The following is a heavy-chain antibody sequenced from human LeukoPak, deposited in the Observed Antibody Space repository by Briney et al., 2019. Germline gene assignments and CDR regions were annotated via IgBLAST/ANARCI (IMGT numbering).Heavy chain of an antibody. D-gene: IGHD6-19*01. CDR1: GGFFSTYY. CDR2: INHSGSN. J-gene: IGHJ4*02. CDR3: VTVAVAGFSFDY. Sequence: PSETLSLTCAVYGGFFSTYYWSWTRQPPGKGREWNGEINHSGSNNYNPPLKSRLTISVDTSNNQFSLKVNSVTAADTAVYYCVTVAVAGFSFDYWGQGTLVTVSS. V-gene: IGHV4-34*01.